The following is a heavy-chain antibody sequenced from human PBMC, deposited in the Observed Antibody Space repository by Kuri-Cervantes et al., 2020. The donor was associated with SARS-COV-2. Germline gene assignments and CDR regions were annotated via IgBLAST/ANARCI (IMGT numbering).Heavy chain of an antibody. CDR3: ARSPVVGWELGHFDY. Sequence: SQTLSLTCAVFGGSSSGYYWGWIRQPPGKGLEWIGEINQSGSTYYNPFLKSRVTISVDTSKNQFSLKLSSVTAADTSVYYCARSPVVGWELGHFDYWGKGTLVTVSS. CDR2: INQSGST. V-gene: IGHV4-34*09. CDR1: GGSSSGYY. D-gene: IGHD1-26*01. J-gene: IGHJ4*02.